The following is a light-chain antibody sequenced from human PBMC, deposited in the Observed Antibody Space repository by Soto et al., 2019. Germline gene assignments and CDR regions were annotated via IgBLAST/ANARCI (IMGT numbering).Light chain of an antibody. J-gene: IGKJ1*01. CDR1: QSVSSN. CDR2: GAS. CDR3: HQYNNWPPRRT. Sequence: EIVMTQSPATLSVSPGERATLSCRASQSVSSNLAWYQQKPGQAPRLLIYGASTRATGIPARFSGSGSGTEFTLTISSLQSEDFAVYYCHQYNNWPPRRTFGQGTKVEIK. V-gene: IGKV3-15*01.